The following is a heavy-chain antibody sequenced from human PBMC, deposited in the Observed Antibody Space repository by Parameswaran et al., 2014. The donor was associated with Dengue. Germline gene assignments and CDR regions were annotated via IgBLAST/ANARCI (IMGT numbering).Heavy chain of an antibody. V-gene: IGHV1-3*01. Sequence: WVRQAPGQRLEWMGWINAGNGNTKYSQKFQGRVTITRDTSASTAYMELSSLRSEDTAVYYCASDYYDSSGYYYYYYGMDVWGQGTTVTVSS. CDR3: ASDYYDSSGYYYYYYGMDV. J-gene: IGHJ6*02. D-gene: IGHD3-22*01. CDR2: INAGNGNT.